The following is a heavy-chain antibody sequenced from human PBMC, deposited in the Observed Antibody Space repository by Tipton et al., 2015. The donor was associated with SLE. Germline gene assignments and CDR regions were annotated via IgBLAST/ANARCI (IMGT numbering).Heavy chain of an antibody. D-gene: IGHD1-7*01. CDR1: GFTFSNYW. V-gene: IGHV3-74*01. J-gene: IGHJ6*03. CDR3: ARRTTNNYYYYMDV. CDR2: INTDGSST. Sequence: GSLRLSCAASGFTFSNYWMHWVRQAPGKGLVWVSRINTDGSSTSYADSVKGRFTISRDNAKNTLYLQMNSLRAEDMAVYYCARRTTNNYYYYMDVWGKGTTVTISS.